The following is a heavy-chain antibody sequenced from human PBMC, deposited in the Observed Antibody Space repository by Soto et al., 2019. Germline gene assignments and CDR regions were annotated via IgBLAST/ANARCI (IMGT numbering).Heavy chain of an antibody. CDR1: GGTFSSYT. D-gene: IGHD3-10*01. J-gene: IGHJ6*02. CDR2: IIPILGIA. Sequence: QVQLVQSGAEVKKPGSSVKVSCKASGGTFSSYTISWVRQAPGQGLEWMGRIIPILGIAKYAQKFQGRVPITADKSTSTAYMELSSLRSEDTAVYYCASFRGSYGMDVWGQGTTVTFSS. CDR3: ASFRGSYGMDV. V-gene: IGHV1-69*02.